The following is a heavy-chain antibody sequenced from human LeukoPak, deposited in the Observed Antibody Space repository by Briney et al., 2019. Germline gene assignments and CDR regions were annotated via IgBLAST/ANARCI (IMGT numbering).Heavy chain of an antibody. CDR3: AELGITMIGGV. Sequence: GGSLRLSCVASGFTFSAYSMHWVRQVPGKGLQWLAFISYNGGTEYHTDSVKGRFTISRDNAKNSLYLQMNSLRAEDTAVYYCAELGITMIGGVWGKGTTVTISS. D-gene: IGHD3-10*02. CDR1: GFTFSAYS. J-gene: IGHJ6*04. CDR2: ISYNGGTE. V-gene: IGHV3-30*07.